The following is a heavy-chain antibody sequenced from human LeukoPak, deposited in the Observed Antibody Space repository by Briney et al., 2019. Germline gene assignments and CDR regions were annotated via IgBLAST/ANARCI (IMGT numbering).Heavy chain of an antibody. CDR2: IIPILGIA. CDR1: GGTFSSYA. J-gene: IGHJ6*02. Sequence: ASVKVSCKASGGTFSSYAISWVRQAPGQGLEWMGRIIPILGIANYAQKFQGRVTITADKSTSTAYMELSSLRPEDTAVYYCARGADTAMVNYYYYGMDVWGQGTTVTVSS. CDR3: ARGADTAMVNYYYYGMDV. D-gene: IGHD5-18*01. V-gene: IGHV1-69*04.